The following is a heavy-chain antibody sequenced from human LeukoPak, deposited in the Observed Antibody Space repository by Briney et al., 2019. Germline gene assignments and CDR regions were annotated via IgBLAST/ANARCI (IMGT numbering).Heavy chain of an antibody. Sequence: KTSETLSLTCTVSGGSISSYYWSWIRQPPGKGLEWIGYIYYSGSTNYNPSLKSRVTISVDTSKNQFSLKLSSVTAADTAVYYCARGDSSLDAFDIWGQGTMVTVSS. V-gene: IGHV4-59*01. D-gene: IGHD3-22*01. CDR1: GGSISSYY. CDR3: ARGDSSLDAFDI. CDR2: IYYSGST. J-gene: IGHJ3*02.